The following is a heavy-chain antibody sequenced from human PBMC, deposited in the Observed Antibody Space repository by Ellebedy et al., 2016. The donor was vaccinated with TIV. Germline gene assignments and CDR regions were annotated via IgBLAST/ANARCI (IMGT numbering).Heavy chain of an antibody. J-gene: IGHJ2*01. Sequence: AASVKVSCKASGGTFSSYAISWARQAPGQGLEWMGGIIPIFGTANYAQKFQGRVTITADESTSTAYMELSSLRSEDTAVYYCAREYDSSGYYYVHWYFDLWGRGTLVTVSS. CDR1: GGTFSSYA. CDR2: IIPIFGTA. D-gene: IGHD3-22*01. CDR3: AREYDSSGYYYVHWYFDL. V-gene: IGHV1-69*13.